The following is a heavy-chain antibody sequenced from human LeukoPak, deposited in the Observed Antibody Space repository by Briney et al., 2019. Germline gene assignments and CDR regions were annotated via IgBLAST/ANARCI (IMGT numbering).Heavy chain of an antibody. CDR1: PASINGYY. CDR2: IYSSGST. V-gene: IGHV4-59*01. CDR3: ARARVGYCNSSSCYAIPFDY. J-gene: IGHJ4*02. D-gene: IGHD2-2*01. Sequence: PSETLSLTCTVSPASINGYYWSWIRQPPGKGPEWIGYIYSSGSTKYNPSLKSRVTISVDTSKNQLSLKLSSVTAADTAFYYCARARVGYCNSSSCYAIPFDYWGQGTLVTVSS.